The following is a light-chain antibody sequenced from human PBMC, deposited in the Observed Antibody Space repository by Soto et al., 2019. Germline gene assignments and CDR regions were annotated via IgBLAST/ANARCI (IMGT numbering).Light chain of an antibody. J-gene: IGKJ4*01. CDR1: QSVSSSY. Sequence: EIVLTQSPGTLSLSPGERATLSCRASQSVSSSYLGWYQQKPGQAPRLLIYGASSRATGIPDRFSGSGSGTDFTLTISRLEPEDFAVYYCQQYGYSFTFGGGTKVEIK. CDR2: GAS. CDR3: QQYGYSFT. V-gene: IGKV3-20*01.